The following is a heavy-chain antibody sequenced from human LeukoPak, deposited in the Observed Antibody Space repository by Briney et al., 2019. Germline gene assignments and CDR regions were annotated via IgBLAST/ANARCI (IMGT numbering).Heavy chain of an antibody. V-gene: IGHV4-39*07. Sequence: PSETLSLTCTVSGGSIASASYYWGWIRQPPGKGLEWIGSSYYTGSTYYNPSLKSRVTISVDTSKNQFSLKLSSVTAADTAVYYCARGGSTGTNLNWVDPWGQGTLVTVSS. CDR2: SYYTGST. D-gene: IGHD1-1*01. J-gene: IGHJ5*02. CDR3: ARGGSTGTNLNWVDP. CDR1: GGSIASASYY.